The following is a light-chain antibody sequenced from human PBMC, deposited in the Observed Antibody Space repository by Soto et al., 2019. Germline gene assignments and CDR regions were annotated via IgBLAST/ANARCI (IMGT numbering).Light chain of an antibody. V-gene: IGLV2-14*01. CDR1: SSDVGGYNY. CDR2: DVN. CDR3: SSSTGSSTHAL. J-gene: IGLJ2*01. Sequence: QSALTQPASVSGSPGQSITISCTGTSSDVGGYNYVSWYQQYPGKAPKLMIYDVNSRPSGVSNRFSGSKSGNTASLTISGPQAEDEAEYYCSSSTGSSTHALFGGGTQLTVL.